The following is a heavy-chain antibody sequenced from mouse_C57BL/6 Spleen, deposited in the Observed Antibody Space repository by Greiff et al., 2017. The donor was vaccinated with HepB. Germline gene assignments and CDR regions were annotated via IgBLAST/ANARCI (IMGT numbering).Heavy chain of an antibody. D-gene: IGHD1-1*01. CDR2: IRNKANGYTT. J-gene: IGHJ1*03. V-gene: IGHV7-3*01. CDR3: ARSVVATGYFDV. Sequence: DVMLVESGGGLVQPGGSLSLSCAASGFTFTDYYMSWVRQPPGKALEWLGFIRNKANGYTTEYSASVKGRFTISRDNSQSILYLQMNALRAEDSATYYCARSVVATGYFDVWGTGTTVTVSS. CDR1: GFTFTDYY.